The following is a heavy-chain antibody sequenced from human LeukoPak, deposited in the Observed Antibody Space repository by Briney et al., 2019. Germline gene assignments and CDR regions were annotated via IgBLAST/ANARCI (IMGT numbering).Heavy chain of an antibody. CDR3: AKDFKPGGHPYYYYYMDV. D-gene: IGHD3-16*01. CDR2: INRDGSST. V-gene: IGHV3-74*01. CDR1: GFTFSSYW. Sequence: PGGSLRLSCAASGFTFSSYWMHWVRQAPGKGLVWLSRINRDGSSTTYADSVKGRFTISRDNAKNSLYLQMNSLRAEDTAVYYCAKDFKPGGHPYYYYYMDVWGKGTTVTVSS. J-gene: IGHJ6*03.